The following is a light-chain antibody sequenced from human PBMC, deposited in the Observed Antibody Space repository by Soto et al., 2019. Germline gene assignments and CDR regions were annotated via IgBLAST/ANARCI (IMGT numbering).Light chain of an antibody. CDR2: GAS. V-gene: IGKV3-20*01. Sequence: EVVLTQSPGTLSLSPVERATLSCMASQSVRSSYLAWYQQKPGQAPRLLIYGASSRATGIPDRFSGSGSGTGFTLTIRRLEPEDFAVYYCQQYGSSPLTFGGGTKVDIK. CDR1: QSVRSSY. CDR3: QQYGSSPLT. J-gene: IGKJ4*01.